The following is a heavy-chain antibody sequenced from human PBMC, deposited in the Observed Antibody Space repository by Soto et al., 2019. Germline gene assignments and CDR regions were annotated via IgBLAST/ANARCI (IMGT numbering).Heavy chain of an antibody. J-gene: IGHJ4*02. CDR3: AKAIVSAAHNGPFDY. V-gene: IGHV3-30*18. CDR2: ISNDGSNK. D-gene: IGHD2-2*01. CDR1: GFTFSTYA. Sequence: HPGGSLRLSCAASGFTFSTYAMHWVRQAPGKGLEWVAVISNDGSNKYYADSVKGRFTISRDNSKNTLYLQMNSLRVEDTAVYYCAKAIVSAAHNGPFDYWGQGTLVTFSS.